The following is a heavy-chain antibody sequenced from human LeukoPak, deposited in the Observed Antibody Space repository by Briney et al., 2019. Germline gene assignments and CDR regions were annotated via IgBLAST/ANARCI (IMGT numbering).Heavy chain of an antibody. J-gene: IGHJ4*02. CDR2: IRSKANTYAT. CDR3: TRRSSDDSSGYFFD. V-gene: IGHV3-73*01. CDR1: GFTFSDSA. D-gene: IGHD3-22*01. Sequence: GGSLRLSCAASGFTFSDSAIHWVRQASGKGLEWVGRIRSKANTYATAYAASVKGRFTISRDDSKHTAYLLMNSLKIEDTAVYYCTRRSSDDSSGYFFDWGQGTLVTVSS.